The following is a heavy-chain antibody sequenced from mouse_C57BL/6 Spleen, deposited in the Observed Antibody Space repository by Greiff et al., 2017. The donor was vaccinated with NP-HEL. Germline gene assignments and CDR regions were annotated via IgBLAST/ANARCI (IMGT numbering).Heavy chain of an antibody. CDR2: IYPGDGDT. D-gene: IGHD2-4*01. V-gene: IGHV1-80*01. Sequence: QVQLQQSGAELVKPGASVKISCKASGYAFSSYWMNWVKQRPGKGLEWIGQIYPGDGDTNYNGKFKGKATLTADKSSSTAYMQLSSLTSEDSAVYFCARRYYDYDPLSMDYWGQGTSVTVSS. CDR3: ARRYYDYDPLSMDY. CDR1: GYAFSSYW. J-gene: IGHJ4*01.